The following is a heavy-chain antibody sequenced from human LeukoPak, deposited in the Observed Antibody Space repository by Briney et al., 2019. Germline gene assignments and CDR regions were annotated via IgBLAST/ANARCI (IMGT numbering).Heavy chain of an antibody. CDR3: ARDTSFAVGATLDF. CDR2: INQDGSNK. J-gene: IGHJ4*02. Sequence: GGSLRLSCAASGFTFSSYWMSWVRQAPGRGLEWVANINQDGSNKYYANSVKGRFTISRDKSKNTLHLQMNSLRAEDTAIYYCARDTSFAVGATLDFWGQGTLVTVSS. V-gene: IGHV3-7*01. D-gene: IGHD1-26*01. CDR1: GFTFSSYW.